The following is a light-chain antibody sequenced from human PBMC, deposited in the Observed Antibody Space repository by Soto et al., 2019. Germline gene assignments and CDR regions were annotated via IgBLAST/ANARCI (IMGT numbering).Light chain of an antibody. CDR1: QDIRTS. CDR2: GAS. J-gene: IGKJ3*01. Sequence: DIQMTQSPSSLSASVGARVSITCQASQDIRTSLSWFQQKPGRAPKLLIYGASNLETGVPSRFRGSGSGTEFTVTISSLQPEDIATYYCQRYDNLPPFTFGPGTKVDIK. CDR3: QRYDNLPPFT. V-gene: IGKV1-33*01.